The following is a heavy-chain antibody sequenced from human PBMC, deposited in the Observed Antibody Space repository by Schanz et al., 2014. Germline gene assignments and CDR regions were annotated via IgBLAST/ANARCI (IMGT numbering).Heavy chain of an antibody. CDR3: AREDYLDSSGYACGY. Sequence: QVQLVQSGSELTRPGASVKVSCKASGYNFTTYTMNWVRQAPGQGLEWMGWINTNTGNPTYAQGFTGRFVFSLDSSGSTAYLQISSLKADDTAVYYCAREDYLDSSGYACGYWGQGTLVTVSS. J-gene: IGHJ4*02. V-gene: IGHV7-4-1*02. CDR1: GYNFTTYT. D-gene: IGHD3-22*01. CDR2: INTNTGNP.